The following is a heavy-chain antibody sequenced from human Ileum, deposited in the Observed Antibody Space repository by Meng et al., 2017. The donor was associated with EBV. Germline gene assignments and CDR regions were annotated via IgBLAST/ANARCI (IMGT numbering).Heavy chain of an antibody. CDR3: ARARVGSPTIASYFDS. Sequence: AQLVQSGGEVTKPGASAKVSGSASGYTFTNYGITWVRQAPGQGLEWMGWINAYNGDTNYAQTLQGRVTMTTDTSTSTAYMELRSLRSDDTAVYYCARARVGSPTIASYFDSWGQGTLVTVSS. CDR2: INAYNGDT. D-gene: IGHD5-12*01. CDR1: GYTFTNYG. J-gene: IGHJ4*02. V-gene: IGHV1-18*01.